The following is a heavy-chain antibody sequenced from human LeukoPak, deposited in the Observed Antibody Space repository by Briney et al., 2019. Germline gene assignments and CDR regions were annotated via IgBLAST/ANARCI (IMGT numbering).Heavy chain of an antibody. D-gene: IGHD5-18*01. CDR2: FDPEDGET. V-gene: IGHV1-24*01. Sequence: ASVKVSCKVSGYTLTELSMHRVRQAPGKGLEWMGGFDPEDGETIYAQKFQGRVTMTEDTSTDTAYMELSSLRSEDTAVYYCATGGRSYGPPNYYYYYYMDVWGKGTTVTISS. J-gene: IGHJ6*03. CDR3: ATGGRSYGPPNYYYYYYMDV. CDR1: GYTLTELS.